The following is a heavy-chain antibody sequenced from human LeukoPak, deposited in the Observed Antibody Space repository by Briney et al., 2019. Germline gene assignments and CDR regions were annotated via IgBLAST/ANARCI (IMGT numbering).Heavy chain of an antibody. CDR2: IYYSGST. J-gene: IGHJ4*02. Sequence: SETLSLTCTVSGGSISSSSYYWGWIRQPPGKGLEWIGSIYYSGSTYYNPSLKGRVTISVDTSKNQFSLKLSSVTAADTAVYYCARHGFDFWSGYGDYWGQGTLVTVSS. CDR3: ARHGFDFWSGYGDY. D-gene: IGHD3-3*01. CDR1: GGSISSSSYY. V-gene: IGHV4-39*01.